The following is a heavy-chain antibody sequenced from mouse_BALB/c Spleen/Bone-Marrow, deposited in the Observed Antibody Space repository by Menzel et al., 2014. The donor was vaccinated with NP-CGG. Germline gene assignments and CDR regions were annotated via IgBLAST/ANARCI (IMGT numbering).Heavy chain of an antibody. V-gene: IGHV1S81*02. CDR1: LHLHQLL. CDR2: IIPSNGRT. Sequence: VQLQQSGAELVKPGAFSEAVLQVFWLHLHQLLDALGEAEAWTSLEWIGEIIPSNGRTNYNEKFKSKATLTVDKSSNTAYMQLSSLTSEDSAVYYCARWLLQYFDVWGAGTTVTVSS. CDR3: ARWLLQYFDV. D-gene: IGHD2-3*01. J-gene: IGHJ1*01.